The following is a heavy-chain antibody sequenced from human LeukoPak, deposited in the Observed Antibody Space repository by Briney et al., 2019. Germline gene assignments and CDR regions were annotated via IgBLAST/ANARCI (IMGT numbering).Heavy chain of an antibody. D-gene: IGHD3-9*01. V-gene: IGHV3-30*18. Sequence: GRSLRLSCAASGFTFSSHGMHWVRQAPGKGLEWVAIISYDGSNKYYADSVKGRFTISRDNSKNTLYVQMNSLRAEDTAVYYCAKGLRYSDWSTDYWGQGTLVTVSS. CDR1: GFTFSSHG. CDR3: AKGLRYSDWSTDY. CDR2: ISYDGSNK. J-gene: IGHJ4*02.